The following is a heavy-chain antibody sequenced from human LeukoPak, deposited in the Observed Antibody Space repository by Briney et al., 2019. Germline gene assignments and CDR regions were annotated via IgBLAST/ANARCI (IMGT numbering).Heavy chain of an antibody. D-gene: IGHD6-13*01. CDR1: GFSLGTYW. CDR2: IWYDGSIS. V-gene: IGHV3-33*08. CDR3: ATSHSSSWAAIDY. Sequence: GGSLRLSCAASGFSLGTYWMSWVRQAPGKGLEWVAIIWYDGSISYYGDSVTGRFTISRDNSKNTLYLQMISLRAEDTAVYYCATSHSSSWAAIDYWGQGTLVTVSS. J-gene: IGHJ4*02.